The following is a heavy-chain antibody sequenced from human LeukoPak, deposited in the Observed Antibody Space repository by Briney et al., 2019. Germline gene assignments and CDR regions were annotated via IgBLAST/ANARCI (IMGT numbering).Heavy chain of an antibody. J-gene: IGHJ4*02. CDR3: AGLVGRYSTGMYYYFDY. V-gene: IGHV4-4*03. Sequence: PETLSLTCAVSGGSIRSVNLWAWVRPPPGKGLEWVGEMYLSGTTTCNPSLRGRATISLDRSMNQVSLRLNSVTAADTALYYCAGLVGRYSTGMYYYFDYWGQGILVTVSS. CDR1: GGSIRSVNL. D-gene: IGHD1-26*01. CDR2: MYLSGTT.